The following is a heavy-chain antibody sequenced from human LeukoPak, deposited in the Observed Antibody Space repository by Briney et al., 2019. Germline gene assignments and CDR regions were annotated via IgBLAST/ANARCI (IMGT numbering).Heavy chain of an antibody. Sequence: PSETLSLTCAVYGGSFSGYYWSWIRQPPGKGLEWIGEINHSGSTNYNPSLKSRVTISVDTSKNQFSLKLSSVTAADTAVYYCARGRYSYSDYWGQGTLVTVSS. CDR2: INHSGST. D-gene: IGHD5-18*01. CDR3: ARGRYSYSDY. J-gene: IGHJ4*02. CDR1: GGSFSGYY. V-gene: IGHV4-34*01.